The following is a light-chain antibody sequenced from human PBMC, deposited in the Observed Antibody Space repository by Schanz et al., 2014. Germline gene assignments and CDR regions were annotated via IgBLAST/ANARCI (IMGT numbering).Light chain of an antibody. CDR2: ENK. CDR1: SSNIGAGYD. Sequence: QSVLTQPPSVSGAPGQRVTVSCTGGSSNIGAGYDVHWYQQLPGTAPRLLMFENKHRPSGVPDRFSGSKSGTSASLAITGLQAEDEADYYCQSYDRSLNAWVFGGGTKLTVL. V-gene: IGLV1-40*01. CDR3: QSYDRSLNAWV. J-gene: IGLJ3*02.